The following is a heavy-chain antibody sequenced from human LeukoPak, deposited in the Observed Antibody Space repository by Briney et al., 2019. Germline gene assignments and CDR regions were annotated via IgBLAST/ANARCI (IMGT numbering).Heavy chain of an antibody. V-gene: IGHV3-66*01. CDR1: GFTVSSNY. Sequence: GGSLRLSCAASGFTVSSNYMSWVRQAPGKGLEWVSVIYSGGSTYYADSVKGRFTISRDNSKNTLYLQMNNLRAEDTAVYYCASVDSSSWYYFDYWGQGTLVTVSS. CDR2: IYSGGST. CDR3: ASVDSSSWYYFDY. J-gene: IGHJ4*02. D-gene: IGHD6-13*01.